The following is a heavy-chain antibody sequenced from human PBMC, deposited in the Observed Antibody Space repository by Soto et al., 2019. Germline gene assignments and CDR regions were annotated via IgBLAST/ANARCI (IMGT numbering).Heavy chain of an antibody. CDR3: ARGLKNYYGTDI. Sequence: GGSLRLSCAASGFTCTSYWMHWVRQAPGKGLVWVSRINSDGSSTSYADSVKGRFTISRDNAKNTLYLQMDSLRAEDTAVFYCARGLKNYYGTDIWGQGTTVTVSS. CDR2: INSDGSST. CDR1: GFTCTSYW. J-gene: IGHJ6*02. V-gene: IGHV3-74*01.